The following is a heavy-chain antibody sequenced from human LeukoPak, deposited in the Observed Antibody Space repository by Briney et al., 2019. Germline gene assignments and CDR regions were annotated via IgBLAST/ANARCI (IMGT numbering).Heavy chain of an antibody. D-gene: IGHD4-23*01. V-gene: IGHV4-34*01. Sequence: NPSETLSLTCAVYGGPFRGFFWSWIRQAPGKGLEWIGEISHSGSSNYNPSLKGRITISVDTSKSQFSLRLTSVTAADTAVYYCARWIFYGGRNQYIWFDLWGQGTLVTLSS. J-gene: IGHJ5*02. CDR3: ARWIFYGGRNQYIWFDL. CDR1: GGPFRGFF. CDR2: ISHSGSS.